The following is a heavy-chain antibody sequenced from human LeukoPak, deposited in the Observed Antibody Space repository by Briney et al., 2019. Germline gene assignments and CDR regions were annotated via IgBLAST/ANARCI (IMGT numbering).Heavy chain of an antibody. CDR3: ARDVGITVADSFDP. CDR2: IHIYRGNT. D-gene: IGHD6-13*01. Sequence: ASVKVSCKASGYSSTNYGISWVRQAPGQGLEWMGWIHIYRGNTNYAQKFQGRVTMTTDTSTSTVYMEVRGLISDDTAMYYCARDVGITVADSFDPWGQGTLVTISS. CDR1: GYSSTNYG. V-gene: IGHV1-18*01. J-gene: IGHJ5*02.